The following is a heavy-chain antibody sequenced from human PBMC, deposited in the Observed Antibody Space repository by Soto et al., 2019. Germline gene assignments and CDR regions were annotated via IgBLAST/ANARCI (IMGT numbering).Heavy chain of an antibody. V-gene: IGHV4-59*01. Sequence: QVQLQESGPGLVKPSETLSLTCPVSGDSISTYYWNWVRQPLGKGLEWIGYIYYLGRTNYNPSLRSRVTMSLDTSKNQISLNLNSVTAADTAVYYCARDLVGLTHFDYWGQGILVTVSS. CDR3: ARDLVGLTHFDY. CDR1: GDSISTYY. J-gene: IGHJ4*02. D-gene: IGHD2-8*02. CDR2: IYYLGRT.